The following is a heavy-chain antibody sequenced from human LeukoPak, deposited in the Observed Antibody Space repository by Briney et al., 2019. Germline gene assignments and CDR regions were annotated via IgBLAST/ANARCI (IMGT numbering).Heavy chain of an antibody. D-gene: IGHD3-3*01. CDR2: IKQDGSEK. J-gene: IGHJ5*02. CDR3: ARDRPLRGIFGVVQGIYLDP. Sequence: PGGSLRLSCTASGGTFSSHWMSWVRQAPGKGLEWVANIKQDGSEKSYVDSVKGRFTISRDNAKNSLYLQMNSLRVDDTAVYYCARDRPLRGIFGVVQGIYLDPWGQGTLVTVSS. CDR1: GGTFSSHW. V-gene: IGHV3-7*01.